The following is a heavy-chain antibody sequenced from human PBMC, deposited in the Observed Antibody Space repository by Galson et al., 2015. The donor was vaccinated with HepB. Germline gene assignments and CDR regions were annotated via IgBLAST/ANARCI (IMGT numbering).Heavy chain of an antibody. V-gene: IGHV1-18*01. CDR3: ARVYNSGWYGHFDY. CDR2: ISSYNGHT. Sequence: WVRQAPGQGLQWMGWISSYNGHTNYPQHLQGRVTMTTDTSTSTAYMDLRSLRSDDTAVYYCARVYNSGWYGHFDYWGQGALVTVSS. D-gene: IGHD6-19*01. J-gene: IGHJ4*02.